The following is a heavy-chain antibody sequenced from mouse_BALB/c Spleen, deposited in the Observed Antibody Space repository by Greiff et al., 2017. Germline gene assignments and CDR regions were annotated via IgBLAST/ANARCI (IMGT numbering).Heavy chain of an antibody. D-gene: IGHD2-1*01. J-gene: IGHJ2*01. CDR2: ISYSGST. CDR1: GYSITSDYA. Sequence: DVKLQESGPGLVKPSQSLSLTCTVTGYSITSDYAWNWIRQFPGNKLEWMGYISYSGSTSYNPSLKSRISITRDTSKNQFFLQLNSVTTEDTATYYCARGGNYVSYFDYWGQGTTLTVSS. V-gene: IGHV3-2*02. CDR3: ARGGNYVSYFDY.